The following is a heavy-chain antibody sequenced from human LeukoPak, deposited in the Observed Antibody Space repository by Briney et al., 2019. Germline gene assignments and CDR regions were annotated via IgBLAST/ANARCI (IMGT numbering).Heavy chain of an antibody. D-gene: IGHD3-10*01. V-gene: IGHV3-23*01. CDR2: ISGSGGST. CDR1: GFTFSSYA. J-gene: IGHJ4*02. Sequence: VPPGGSLRLSCAASGFTFSSYAMSWVRPAPGKGLEWVSAISGSGGSTYYADSVKGRFTISRDNSKNTLYLQMNSLRAEDTAVYYCAKDPDYYGSGSVSSFFSDYWGQGTLVTVSS. CDR3: AKDPDYYGSGSVSSFFSDY.